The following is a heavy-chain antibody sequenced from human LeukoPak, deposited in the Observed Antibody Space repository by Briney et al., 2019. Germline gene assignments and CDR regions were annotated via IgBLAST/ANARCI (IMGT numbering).Heavy chain of an antibody. CDR3: ASTLGGYYFDY. D-gene: IGHD3-10*01. Sequence: SVKVSCKASGGTFISYAISWVRQAPGQGLEWMGRIIPIFGTANYAQKFQGRVTITTDESTSTAYMELSSLRSEDTAVYYCASTLGGYYFDYWGQGTLVTVSS. CDR1: GGTFISYA. V-gene: IGHV1-69*05. J-gene: IGHJ4*02. CDR2: IIPIFGTA.